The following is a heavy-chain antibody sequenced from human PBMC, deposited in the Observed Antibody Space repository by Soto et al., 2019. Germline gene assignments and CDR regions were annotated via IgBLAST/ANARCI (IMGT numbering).Heavy chain of an antibody. D-gene: IGHD1-26*01. V-gene: IGHV3-30-3*01. CDR3: ARVAGATSYYYYYYGMDV. CDR1: GFTFSSYA. J-gene: IGHJ6*02. Sequence: QVQLVESGGGVVQPGRSLRLSCAASGFTFSSYAMHWVRQAPGKGLEWVAVISYDGSNKYYADSVKGRFTISRDNSKNTLYLQMNSLRAEDTAVYYCARVAGATSYYYYYYGMDVWGQGTTVTVSS. CDR2: ISYDGSNK.